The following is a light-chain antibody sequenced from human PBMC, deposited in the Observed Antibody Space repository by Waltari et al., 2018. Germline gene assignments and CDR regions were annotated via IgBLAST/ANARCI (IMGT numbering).Light chain of an antibody. J-gene: IGKJ3*01. Sequence: DIQMTQSPSPLSASVGARVTITCQASQDMYNNLNWSRHKPGKAPALLIYDASKLESGVPSRFSGSGSGADFTFTINSRQPGDFATYYCQQYDVLLPGFTFGPGTTVDLK. CDR1: QDMYNN. CDR3: QQYDVLLPGFT. CDR2: DAS. V-gene: IGKV1-33*01.